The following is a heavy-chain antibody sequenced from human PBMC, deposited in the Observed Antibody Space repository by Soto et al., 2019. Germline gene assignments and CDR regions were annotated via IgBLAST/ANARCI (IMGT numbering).Heavy chain of an antibody. CDR2: ISGSGGST. D-gene: IGHD3-10*01. CDR3: ARGRPAVYCSGSYYNY. J-gene: IGHJ4*02. V-gene: IGHV3-23*01. Sequence: GGSLRLSCAASGFTFSSYAMSWVRQAPGKGLEWVSAISGSGGSTYYADSVKGRFTISRDNSKNTLYLQMNSLRAEDTAVYYCARGRPAVYCSGSYYNYWGQGTLVTVSS. CDR1: GFTFSSYA.